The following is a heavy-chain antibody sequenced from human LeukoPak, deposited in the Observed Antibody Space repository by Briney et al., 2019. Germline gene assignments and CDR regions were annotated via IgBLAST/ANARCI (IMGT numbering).Heavy chain of an antibody. CDR1: GYTFTSYG. V-gene: IGHV1-46*01. Sequence: AASVKVSCKASGYTFTSYGISWVRQAPGQGLEWMGLINPSGGSTNYAQKFQGRVTMTRDTSTSTVYMELSSLRSEDTAVYYCARGPSITMVRGGQWYYYMDVWGKGTTVTISS. D-gene: IGHD3-10*01. CDR3: ARGPSITMVRGGQWYYYMDV. J-gene: IGHJ6*03. CDR2: INPSGGST.